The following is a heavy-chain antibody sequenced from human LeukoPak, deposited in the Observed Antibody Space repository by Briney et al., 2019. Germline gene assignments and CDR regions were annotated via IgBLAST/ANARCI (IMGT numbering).Heavy chain of an antibody. D-gene: IGHD3-3*02. Sequence: GGSLRLSCAASGFTFNNAWMNWVRQAPGKGLEWVGRIKSKNVGGTTDYAAPVKGRFTISRDDSQSTAYLEMNNLRIDDTGIYYCTTGIDDEGGYWGQGTLVTVSS. J-gene: IGHJ4*02. CDR1: GFTFNNAW. V-gene: IGHV3-15*01. CDR2: IKSKNVGGTT. CDR3: TTGIDDEGGY.